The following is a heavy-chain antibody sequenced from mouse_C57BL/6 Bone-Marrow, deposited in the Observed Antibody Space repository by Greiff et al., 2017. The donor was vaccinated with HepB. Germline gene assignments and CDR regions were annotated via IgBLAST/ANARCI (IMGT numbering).Heavy chain of an antibody. CDR2: ISNGGGST. Sequence: EVKLQESGGGLVQPGGSLKLSCAASGFTFSDYYMYWVRQTPEKRLEWVAYISNGGGSTYYPDTVKGRFTISRDNAKNTLYLQMSRLKSEDTAMYYCARHVNYSFDYWGQGTTLTVSS. J-gene: IGHJ2*01. V-gene: IGHV5-12*01. CDR1: GFTFSDYY. CDR3: ARHVNYSFDY. D-gene: IGHD2-12*01.